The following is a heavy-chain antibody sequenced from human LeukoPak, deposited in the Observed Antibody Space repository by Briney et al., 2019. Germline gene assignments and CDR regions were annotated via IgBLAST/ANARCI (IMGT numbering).Heavy chain of an antibody. CDR2: ISWDGGST. CDR1: RFTFDDYA. J-gene: IGHJ4*02. CDR3: AKASGTYLYYFDY. D-gene: IGHD1-26*01. Sequence: GGSLRLSCAASRFTFDDYAMHWVRQAPGKGLEWVSLISWDGGSTYYADSVKGRFTFSRDNSKNSLYLQTNSLRAEDTALYYCAKASGTYLYYFDYWGQGTLVTVSS. V-gene: IGHV3-43D*03.